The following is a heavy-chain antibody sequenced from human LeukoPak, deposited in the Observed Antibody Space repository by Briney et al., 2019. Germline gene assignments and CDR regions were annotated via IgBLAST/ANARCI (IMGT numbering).Heavy chain of an antibody. J-gene: IGHJ4*02. CDR1: GFTFRSYG. Sequence: GKSLRLSCAASGFTFRSYGMHWVRQAPGKGLEWVAVVWYDGSNKYYADSVKGRFTISRDNSENTLYLQMNSLRAEDTALYYCASDGIAVDRGIGYFDYWGQGTLVTVSS. CDR2: VWYDGSNK. V-gene: IGHV3-33*01. CDR3: ASDGIAVDRGIGYFDY. D-gene: IGHD6-13*01.